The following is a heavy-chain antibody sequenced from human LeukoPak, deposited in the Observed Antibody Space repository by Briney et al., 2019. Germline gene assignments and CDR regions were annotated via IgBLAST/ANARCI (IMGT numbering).Heavy chain of an antibody. V-gene: IGHV3-21*04. J-gene: IGHJ4*02. CDR1: GFILRELG. CDR2: FSSRGTST. CDR3: H. Sequence: GGSLRLSCVPSGFILRELGINWVRQVPGKGLAWVAFFSSRGTSTFYPESVKGRFPISRDTAKKSLVLQMTSLRVEDTAAYDDHWGQGTLITVSS.